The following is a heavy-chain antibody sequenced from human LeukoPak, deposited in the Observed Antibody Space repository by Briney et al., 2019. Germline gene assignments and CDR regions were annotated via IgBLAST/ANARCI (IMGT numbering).Heavy chain of an antibody. Sequence: ASVTVSCKASGGTFSSYAISWVRQAPGQGLEWMGGIIPIFGTANYAQKFQGRVTITADKSTSTAYMELRSLRSDDTAVYYCARSNWRDIVVVVAATLDYWGQGTLVTVSS. CDR1: GGTFSSYA. V-gene: IGHV1-69*06. J-gene: IGHJ4*02. CDR2: IIPIFGTA. CDR3: ARSNWRDIVVVVAATLDY. D-gene: IGHD2-15*01.